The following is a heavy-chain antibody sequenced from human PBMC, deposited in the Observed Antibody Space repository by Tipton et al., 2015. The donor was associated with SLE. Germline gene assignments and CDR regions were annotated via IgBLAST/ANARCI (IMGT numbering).Heavy chain of an antibody. J-gene: IGHJ2*01. Sequence: SLTCSVSGDSIINGGYYWNWIRHHPGKGLEWLGYISYSGNTFYNPSLKSRLTISVDPSKNQFSLKLSSVTAADTAVYYCARHGRIAARDWYFDLWGRGTLVTVSS. D-gene: IGHD6-6*01. CDR2: ISYSGNT. CDR3: ARHGRIAARDWYFDL. CDR1: GDSIINGGYY. V-gene: IGHV4-31*03.